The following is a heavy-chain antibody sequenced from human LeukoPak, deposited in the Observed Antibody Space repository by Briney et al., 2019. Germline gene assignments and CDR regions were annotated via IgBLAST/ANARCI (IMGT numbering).Heavy chain of an antibody. CDR3: ARVFAGTSGYISTPKFDP. CDR2: IYHSGST. J-gene: IGHJ5*02. Sequence: SETLSLTCTVSGGSIRSSSYYWGWIRQPPGKGLEWFGSIYHSGSTYYNPSLKSRVTISVDTSKNQFSLKLTSVTAADTAVYYCARVFAGTSGYISTPKFDPWGQGTLVTVSS. V-gene: IGHV4-39*07. D-gene: IGHD3-22*01. CDR1: GGSIRSSSYY.